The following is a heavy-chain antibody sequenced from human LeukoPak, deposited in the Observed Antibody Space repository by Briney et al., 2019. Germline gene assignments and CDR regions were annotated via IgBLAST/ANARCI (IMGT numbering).Heavy chain of an antibody. Sequence: GGSLRLSCAASGFTFSSYDMHWVRQATGKGLEWVSAIGTAGDTYYPGSVKGRFTISRENAKNSLYLQMNSLRAGDTAVYYCARGKTFGGVVDVRGKGTTVTVSS. J-gene: IGHJ6*04. CDR2: IGTAGDT. D-gene: IGHD3-16*01. V-gene: IGHV3-13*01. CDR1: GFTFSSYD. CDR3: ARGKTFGGVVDV.